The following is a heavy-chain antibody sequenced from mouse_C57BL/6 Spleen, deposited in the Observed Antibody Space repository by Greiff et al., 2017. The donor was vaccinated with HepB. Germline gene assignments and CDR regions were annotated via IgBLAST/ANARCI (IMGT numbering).Heavy chain of an antibody. D-gene: IGHD2-3*01. CDR3: ARVDDGYYYCDY. V-gene: IGHV1-81*01. CDR1: GYTFTSYG. Sequence: QVQLQQSGAELARPGASVKLSCKASGYTFTSYGISWVKQRTGQGLEWIGEIYPRSGNNYYNEKFKGKATLTADKFSSTAYMELRSLTSEDSAVYFCARVDDGYYYCDYWGQGTTLTVSA. CDR2: IYPRSGNN. J-gene: IGHJ2*01.